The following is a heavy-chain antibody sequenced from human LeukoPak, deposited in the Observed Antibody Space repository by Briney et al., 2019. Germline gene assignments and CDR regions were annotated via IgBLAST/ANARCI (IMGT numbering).Heavy chain of an antibody. CDR2: MYYSGST. Sequence: SETLSLTCTVSGGSISSTSYYWGWIRQPPGKGLEWIGCMYYSGSTYYNLSLKSRVTMSVDTSNNQFSLKLNSVTAADTALYYCARVITIFGVVFDYWGQGTLVTVSS. CDR1: GGSISSTSYY. V-gene: IGHV4-39*07. CDR3: ARVITIFGVVFDY. D-gene: IGHD3-3*01. J-gene: IGHJ4*02.